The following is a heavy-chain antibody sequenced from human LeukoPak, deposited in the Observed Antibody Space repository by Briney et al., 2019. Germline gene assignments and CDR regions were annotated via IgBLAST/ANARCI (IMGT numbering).Heavy chain of an antibody. J-gene: IGHJ4*02. CDR3: AKDRRVGTFDY. V-gene: IGHV3-33*06. CDR2: IWYDGSKK. Sequence: GGSLRLSCVVSGLTFSGSGFHWVRQAPGKGLEWVAIIWYDGSKKYYADSVKGRLTISKDDSKDTVYLQMNSLRAEDTAVYYCAKDRRVGTFDYWGQGTLVTVSS. D-gene: IGHD1-26*01. CDR1: GLTFSGSG.